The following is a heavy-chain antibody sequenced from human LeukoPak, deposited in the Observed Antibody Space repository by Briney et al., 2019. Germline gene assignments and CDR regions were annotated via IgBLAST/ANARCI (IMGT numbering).Heavy chain of an antibody. CDR1: GGSISSHY. CDR3: ARRPGYSSGWYPFDS. CDR2: IYYSGST. J-gene: IGHJ4*02. Sequence: SETLSLTCTVSGGSISSHYWCWIRQPPGQGLGWMGYIYYSGSTNYNPSLKRRVTISVDTSKNQFSLKLSSVTAADTAVYYCARRPGYSSGWYPFDSWGQGTLVTVSS. D-gene: IGHD6-19*01. V-gene: IGHV4-59*11.